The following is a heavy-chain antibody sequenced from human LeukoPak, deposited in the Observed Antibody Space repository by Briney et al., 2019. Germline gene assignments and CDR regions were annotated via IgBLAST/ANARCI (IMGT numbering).Heavy chain of an antibody. J-gene: IGHJ4*02. Sequence: PSETLSLTCTVSGGSITSYYWSWIRQPPGKRLEWIGYIYHSENTTYNPSLKSRLTMSADRSRNQFSLELTSVTAADTAVYYCARINWNYFDYWGQGILVTVSP. V-gene: IGHV4-59*08. D-gene: IGHD1-20*01. CDR2: IYHSENT. CDR3: ARINWNYFDY. CDR1: GGSITSYY.